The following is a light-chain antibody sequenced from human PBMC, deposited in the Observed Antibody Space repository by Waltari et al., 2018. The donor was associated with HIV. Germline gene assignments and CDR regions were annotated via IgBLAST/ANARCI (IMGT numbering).Light chain of an antibody. Sequence: QSALTQPASVSGSPGQSLTISCTGTSSTIGANNYVSWYQQNPDKAPKLIIYDVTKRPSGVSNRFSGSKSGNTASLTISGLQAEDEADYHCCSYAGSESSEVFGGGTKLTDL. V-gene: IGLV2-23*02. CDR2: DVT. J-gene: IGLJ2*01. CDR3: CSYAGSESSEV. CDR1: SSTIGANNY.